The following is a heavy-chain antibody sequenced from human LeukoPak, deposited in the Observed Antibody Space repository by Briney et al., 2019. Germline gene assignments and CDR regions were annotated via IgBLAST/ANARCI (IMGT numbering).Heavy chain of an antibody. CDR1: GFTFSIYA. D-gene: IGHD5-12*01. Sequence: GRSLSLFCAPSGFTFSIYAMHWVRLAPGKGLEWVAFISYDGSNKYYADSVKGRFTISRDNSKNTLYLQLNSLRADDTAVYYCARDSAMVATRGWFDYWGQGTLVTVSS. V-gene: IGHV3-30*01. CDR2: ISYDGSNK. CDR3: ARDSAMVATRGWFDY. J-gene: IGHJ4*02.